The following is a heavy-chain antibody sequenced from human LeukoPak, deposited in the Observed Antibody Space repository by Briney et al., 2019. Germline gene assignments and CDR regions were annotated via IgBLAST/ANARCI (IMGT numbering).Heavy chain of an antibody. CDR2: ISSSSSYI. D-gene: IGHD3-10*01. J-gene: IGHJ3*02. CDR3: ARALGRVSPRAFDI. V-gene: IGHV3-21*01. CDR1: GFSFSGYA. Sequence: GGSLRLSCVASGFSFSGYAIHWVRQAPGKGLEWVSSISSSSSYIYYADSVKGRFTISRDNAKNSLYLQMNSLRAEDTAVYYCARALGRVSPRAFDIWGQGTMVTVSS.